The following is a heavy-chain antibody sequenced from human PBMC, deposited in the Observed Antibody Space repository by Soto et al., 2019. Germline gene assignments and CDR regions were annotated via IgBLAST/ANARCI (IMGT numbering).Heavy chain of an antibody. CDR1: GFTFRTFT. J-gene: IGHJ5*01. CDR2: IIGGDGDK. V-gene: IGHV3-23*01. Sequence: EVQLLEHGGQLVQPGESLRLSCAASGFTFRTFTMNLVRQAPGKGLEWVSGIIGGDGDKFYSDSVKGRFTISRDNSKDMLFLQMSSLRVDNTAVYYCAKDRDPDGIWTFDSWGQGTLVTVSS. CDR3: AKDRDPDGIWTFDS. D-gene: IGHD3-9*01.